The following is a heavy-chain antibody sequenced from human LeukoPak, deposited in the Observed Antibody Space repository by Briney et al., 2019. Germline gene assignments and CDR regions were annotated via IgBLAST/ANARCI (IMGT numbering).Heavy chain of an antibody. D-gene: IGHD3-9*01. CDR2: IYPGDSDT. Sequence: GESLKISCKGSGYSFTSYWIGWVRQMPGKGLEWMGIIYPGDSDTRYSPSFQGQVTISADKSISTAYLQWSSLKASDTAMYYCARRGDILTGYHDFDYWGQGTLVTVSS. J-gene: IGHJ4*02. V-gene: IGHV5-51*01. CDR1: GYSFTSYW. CDR3: ARRGDILTGYHDFDY.